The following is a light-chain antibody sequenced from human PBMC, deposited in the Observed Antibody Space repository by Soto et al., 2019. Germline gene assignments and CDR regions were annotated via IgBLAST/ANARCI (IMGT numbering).Light chain of an antibody. CDR1: QSIGNY. CDR2: VAS. V-gene: IGKV1-39*01. J-gene: IGKJ4*01. Sequence: DIQKIQSPSSLSASVGDRVTITCRASQSIGNYLSWYQQKPGKAPKLLINVASTLQSGVPSRFSGSGSGTDFTLAISSLQPEDFATYYCQQSSSTPQTFGGGTRMEIK. CDR3: QQSSSTPQT.